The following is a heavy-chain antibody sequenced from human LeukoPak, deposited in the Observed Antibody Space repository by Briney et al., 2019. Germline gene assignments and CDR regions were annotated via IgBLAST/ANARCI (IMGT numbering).Heavy chain of an antibody. CDR3: ARRNRVGAFDI. D-gene: IGHD1-14*01. CDR1: GYTFTSYG. V-gene: IGHV1-18*01. CDR2: ISAYNGNT. J-gene: IGHJ3*02. Sequence: ASVTVSFEASGYTFTSYGIRWVRQAPGQGLEWMGWISAYNGNTNYAQKLQGRVTMTTDTSTSTAYMELRSLRSDDTAVYYCARRNRVGAFDIWGQGTMVTVSS.